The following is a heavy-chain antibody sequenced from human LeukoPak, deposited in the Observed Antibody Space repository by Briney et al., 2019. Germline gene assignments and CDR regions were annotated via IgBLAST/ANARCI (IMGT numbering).Heavy chain of an antibody. CDR2: INTDGTVT. Sequence: GGSLRLSCAASGLTFIKYWMLWVRQAPGKGLESVSRINTDGTVTTYADSVKGRFTVSRDNADNTMFLQMDSVRDEDTSVFNCATKQWLAPPPDSWGQGTPVTVSS. CDR1: GLTFIKYW. CDR3: ATKQWLAPPPDS. J-gene: IGHJ4*02. D-gene: IGHD6-19*01. V-gene: IGHV3-74*01.